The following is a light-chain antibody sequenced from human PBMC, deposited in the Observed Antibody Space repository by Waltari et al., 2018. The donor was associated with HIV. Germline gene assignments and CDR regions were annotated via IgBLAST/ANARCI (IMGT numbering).Light chain of an antibody. J-gene: IGKJ1*01. CDR3: QQTSTTPQT. CDR2: AAS. Sequence: DIQMTQSPSSLSASVGDRVTISCRASQSITSFLNWYQQKPGTAPKLLIYAASTLQSGVPSRFSGSGSGTDFTLTISSLQPEDFATYYCQQTSTTPQTFGPGTKVDIK. CDR1: QSITSF. V-gene: IGKV1-39*01.